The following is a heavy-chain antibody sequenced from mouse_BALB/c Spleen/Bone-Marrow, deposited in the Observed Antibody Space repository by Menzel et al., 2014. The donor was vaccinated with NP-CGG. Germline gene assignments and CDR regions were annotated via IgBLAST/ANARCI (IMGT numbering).Heavy chain of an antibody. CDR3: ARGLGEIWGY. J-gene: IGHJ2*01. Sequence: QVQLQQSGAELVRPGTSVQLSCKASGYSFTNYWTNWVKQRPGQGLEWIGMIHPSDSESRLNQKFKDKATLTVDKSSTTAYMQLSSPASEDSAVYYCARGLGEIWGYWGQGTTLTVSS. D-gene: IGHD4-1*01. CDR1: GYSFTNYW. V-gene: IGHV1-61*01. CDR2: IHPSDSES.